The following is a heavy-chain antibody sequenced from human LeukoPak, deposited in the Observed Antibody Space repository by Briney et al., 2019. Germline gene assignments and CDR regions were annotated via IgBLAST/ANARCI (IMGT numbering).Heavy chain of an antibody. Sequence: GASVKVSCKASGYTFTSYYMHWVRQAPGQGLEWMGIINPSGGSTSYAQKFQGRVTMTRDMSTNTVYMELSSLRSEDTAVYYCARSTVTTLFDYWGQGTLVTVSS. CDR3: ARSTVTTLFDY. J-gene: IGHJ4*02. CDR1: GYTFTSYY. CDR2: INPSGGST. V-gene: IGHV1-46*01. D-gene: IGHD4-11*01.